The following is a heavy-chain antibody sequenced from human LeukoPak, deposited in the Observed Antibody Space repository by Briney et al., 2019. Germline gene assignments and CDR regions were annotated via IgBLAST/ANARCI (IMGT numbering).Heavy chain of an antibody. Sequence: GGSLRLSCAASGFTFSSYAMHWVRQAPGKGLEWVAVISYDGSNKYYADSVKGRFTISRDNFKNTLYLQMNSLRAEDTAVYYCARDRTPLRRFGELFDYWGQGTLVTVSS. CDR1: GFTFSSYA. D-gene: IGHD3-10*01. V-gene: IGHV3-30*04. CDR2: ISYDGSNK. J-gene: IGHJ4*02. CDR3: ARDRTPLRRFGELFDY.